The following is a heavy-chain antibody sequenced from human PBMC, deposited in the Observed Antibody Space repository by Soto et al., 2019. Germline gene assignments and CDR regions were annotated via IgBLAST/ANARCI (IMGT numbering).Heavy chain of an antibody. J-gene: IGHJ5*02. Sequence: QVQVVQSGAEVKKPGASVKVSCKASGYTFTSYGISWVRQAPGQGLEWMGWINGYNGNANYAQKFQGRLTVTTDISSSTVHMELRSLRSDDTAMYYCARDSGSGSSYHWFDPWGQGTLVTVAS. CDR1: GYTFTSYG. CDR2: INGYNGNA. D-gene: IGHD3-10*01. CDR3: ARDSGSGSSYHWFDP. V-gene: IGHV1-18*01.